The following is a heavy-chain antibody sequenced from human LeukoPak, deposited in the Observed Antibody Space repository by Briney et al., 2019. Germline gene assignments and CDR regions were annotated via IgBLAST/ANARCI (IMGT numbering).Heavy chain of an antibody. CDR3: ARVAGDGYPDY. D-gene: IGHD5-24*01. Sequence: GESLKISCKGSGYSFTNYWIGWVRQMPGKGLEWRWIIYPGNSATRYSPSFQGQVTISADKSISTAYLQWSSLKASDTAMYFCARVAGDGYPDYWGQGTLVTVSS. CDR2: IYPGNSAT. J-gene: IGHJ4*02. CDR1: GYSFTNYW. V-gene: IGHV5-51*01.